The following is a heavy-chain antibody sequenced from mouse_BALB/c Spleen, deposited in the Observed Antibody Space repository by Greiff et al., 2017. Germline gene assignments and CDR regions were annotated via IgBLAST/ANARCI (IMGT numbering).Heavy chain of an antibody. CDR2: INPSTGYT. CDR1: GYTFTSYW. J-gene: IGHJ2*01. CDR3: AIGYRYFDY. Sequence: QVQLKESGAELAKPGASVKMSCKASGYTFTSYWMHWVKQRPGQGLEWIGYINPSTGYTEYNQKFKDKATLTADKSSSTAYMQLSSLTSEDSAVYYCAIGYRYFDYWGQGTTLTVSS. D-gene: IGHD2-14*01. V-gene: IGHV1-7*01.